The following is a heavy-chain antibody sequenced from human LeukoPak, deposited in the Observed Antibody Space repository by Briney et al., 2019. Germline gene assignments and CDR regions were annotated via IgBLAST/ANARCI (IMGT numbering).Heavy chain of an antibody. CDR2: ISAYNGNT. D-gene: IGHD2-2*01. Sequence: WASVKVSCKASGYTFSNYGFSWVRQAPGQGLEWMGWISAYNGNTNYAQKLQGRVTMTTDTSTTTAYMELRSLISADTAVYYCAREGRCSSTSCSFDYWGQGTLVTVSS. CDR1: GYTFSNYG. J-gene: IGHJ4*02. CDR3: AREGRCSSTSCSFDY. V-gene: IGHV1-18*01.